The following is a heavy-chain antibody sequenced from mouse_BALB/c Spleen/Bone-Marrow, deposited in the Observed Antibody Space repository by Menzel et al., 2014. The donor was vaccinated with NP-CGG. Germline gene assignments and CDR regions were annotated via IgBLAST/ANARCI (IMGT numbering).Heavy chain of an antibody. CDR1: GYTFTSYW. CDR2: IAPGSGST. CDR3: ARGDDYDPFAY. J-gene: IGHJ3*01. V-gene: IGHV1S41*01. D-gene: IGHD2-4*01. Sequence: DLVKPGASVKLSCKASGYTFTSYWINWIKQRPGQGLEWIGRIAPGSGSTYYNGMFKGKATLTVDTSSSTAYIQLSSLPSEDSAVYFCARGDDYDPFAYWGQGTLVTVSA.